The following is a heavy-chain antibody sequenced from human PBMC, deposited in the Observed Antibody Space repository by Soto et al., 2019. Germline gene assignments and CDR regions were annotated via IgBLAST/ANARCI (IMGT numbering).Heavy chain of an antibody. CDR2: IFFTGTA. V-gene: IGHV4-61*01. CDR1: GGSVSSGRYY. J-gene: IGHJ1*01. D-gene: IGHD3-10*02. CDR3: PSSINVVRGVRFAQH. Sequence: PSETLSLTCTVSGGSVSSGRYYWSWILQTPGKELQLIANIFFTGTANYNPALQSRVTLSVDSSRNQFSLNLTSVTAADTATYYCPSSINVVRGVRFAQHWGQGSLVTVSS.